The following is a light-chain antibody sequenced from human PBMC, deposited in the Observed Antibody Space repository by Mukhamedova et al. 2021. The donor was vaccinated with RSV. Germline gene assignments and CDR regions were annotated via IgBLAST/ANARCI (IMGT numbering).Light chain of an antibody. V-gene: IGKV1-33*01. CDR3: QQYADLPIT. Sequence: QKPGRAPKLLIFDASKLETGVPSTFSGSGSGTQFTFTINSLQAEDIAVYYCQQYADLPITFGQGTQLDIK. J-gene: IGKJ5*01. CDR2: DAS.